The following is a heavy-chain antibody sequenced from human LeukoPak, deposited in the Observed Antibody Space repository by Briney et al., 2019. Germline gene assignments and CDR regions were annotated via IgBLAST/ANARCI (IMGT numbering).Heavy chain of an antibody. D-gene: IGHD6-19*01. J-gene: IGHJ6*02. CDR2: IIPIFGIA. V-gene: IGHV1-69*04. Sequence: GASVKVSCKASGGTFSSYAISWVRQAPGQGLEWMGRIIPIFGIANYAQKFQGRVTITADKSTSTAYMELSSLRSEDTAVYYCARVRAVVLYGMDVWGQGTTVTVSS. CDR1: GGTFSSYA. CDR3: ARVRAVVLYGMDV.